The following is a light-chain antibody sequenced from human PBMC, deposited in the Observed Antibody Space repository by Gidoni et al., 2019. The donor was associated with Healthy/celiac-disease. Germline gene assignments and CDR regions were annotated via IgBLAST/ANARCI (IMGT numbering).Light chain of an antibody. Sequence: SALNHPAAVSASPQQSITISCTGTSRDVGGYNYVSWYQQHPGKAPKLMFYEVSNLPYRVSNRFAGSKSGNTASLTISALQAEDEADYYCSSYTSSSTLVVFGGGTKLTVL. CDR1: SRDVGGYNY. CDR2: EVS. CDR3: SSYTSSSTLVV. J-gene: IGLJ2*01. V-gene: IGLV2-14*01.